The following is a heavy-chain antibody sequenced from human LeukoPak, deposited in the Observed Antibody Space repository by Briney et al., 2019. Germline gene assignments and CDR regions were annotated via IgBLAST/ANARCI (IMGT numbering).Heavy chain of an antibody. Sequence: AGGSLRLSCAASGFTFSSYAMSWVRQAPGKGLEWVSAISGSGGSTYYADSVKGRFTISRDNSKNTLYLQMNSLRAEDTAVYYCARASTSSPWDYFDYWGQGTLVTVSS. CDR3: ARASTSSPWDYFDY. J-gene: IGHJ4*02. CDR2: ISGSGGST. D-gene: IGHD2-2*01. CDR1: GFTFSSYA. V-gene: IGHV3-23*01.